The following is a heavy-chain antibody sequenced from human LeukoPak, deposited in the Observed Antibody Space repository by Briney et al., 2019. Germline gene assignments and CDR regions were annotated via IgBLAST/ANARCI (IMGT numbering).Heavy chain of an antibody. CDR3: AKGGGDWGVLTFS. D-gene: IGHD3-10*01. CDR1: GFNFDDYG. J-gene: IGHJ5*02. V-gene: IGHV3-9*01. CDR2: ISWNSGNI. Sequence: GGSLRLSCVDSGFNFDDYGMHWVRQRPGKGLEWVSGISWNSGNIAYVASVKGRFTISRDNAKNSLYLQMNSLRAEDTAVYYCAKGGGDWGVLTFSWGQGTLVTVSS.